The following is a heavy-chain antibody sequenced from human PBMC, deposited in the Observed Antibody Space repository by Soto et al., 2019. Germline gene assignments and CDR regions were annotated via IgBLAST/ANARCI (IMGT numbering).Heavy chain of an antibody. CDR1: GFTFSTYT. Sequence: GGSLRLSCAASGFTFSTYTMSWVRRAPGAGLEWVSAIIGSADTAYYADSVKGRFTISRDNSKNTLYLQMNSLRAEDTAVYYCAKYYGSYGSGSYYNDYYYMDFWGKGTTVTVSS. J-gene: IGHJ6*03. CDR3: AKYYGSYGSGSYYNDYYYMDF. CDR2: IIGSADTA. D-gene: IGHD3-10*01. V-gene: IGHV3-23*01.